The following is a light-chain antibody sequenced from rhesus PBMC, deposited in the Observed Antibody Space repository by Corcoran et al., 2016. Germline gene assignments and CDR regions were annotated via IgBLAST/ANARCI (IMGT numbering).Light chain of an antibody. CDR3: CSYTATYVFL. CDR1: SSDIGANDY. V-gene: IGLV2-32*01. Sequence: GLTQPHSVSGTPGQSVTIFCTGTSSDIGANDYVSWYQQHQDTAPRLIIYDVNQRPSGVSGRFSGSKSDNTASLTISGLQPEDVADYFCCSYTATYVFLFGGGTRLSVL. CDR2: DVN. J-gene: IGLJ2*01.